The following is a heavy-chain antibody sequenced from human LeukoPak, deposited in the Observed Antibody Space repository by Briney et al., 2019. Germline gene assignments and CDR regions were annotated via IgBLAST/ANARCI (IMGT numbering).Heavy chain of an antibody. V-gene: IGHV4-59*11. J-gene: IGHJ4*02. CDR1: GGSLSSHY. CDR3: ARFSSDCSTASCYLTY. D-gene: IGHD2-2*01. CDR2: IYYTGTT. Sequence: SETLSLTRTVSGGSLSSHYWSWIRQPPGKGLELIGHIYYTGTTYYNPSLNSRVTISLDTSRNQFSLRLTSVTAADTAVYYCARFSSDCSTASCYLTYWGQGTLVTVSS.